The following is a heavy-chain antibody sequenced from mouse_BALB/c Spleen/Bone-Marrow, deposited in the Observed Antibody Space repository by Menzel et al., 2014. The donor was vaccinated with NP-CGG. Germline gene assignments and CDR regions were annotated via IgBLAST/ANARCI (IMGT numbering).Heavy chain of an antibody. CDR1: GLNIKDYY. J-gene: IGHJ3*01. V-gene: IGHV14-4*02. Sequence: EVKVEESGAELVRSGASVKLSCTASGLNIKDYYMHWVKQRPEQGLEWIGWIDPGNGDTEFAPKFQAKATATADTSSNTAYLALNRLTSEDTAVYYCNVLENEGFAYWGQGTLVTVSA. CDR2: IDPGNGDT. CDR3: NVLENEGFAY.